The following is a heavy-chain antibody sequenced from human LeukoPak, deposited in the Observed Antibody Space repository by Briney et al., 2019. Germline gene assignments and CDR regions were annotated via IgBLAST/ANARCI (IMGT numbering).Heavy chain of an antibody. CDR3: AKAPAMVQGVIAHFDY. Sequence: EPGGSLRLSCAASGFTFSSYAMSWVRQAPGKGLEWVSAISGSGGSTYYADSVKGRFTISRDNSKNTLYLQMNSLRAEDTAVYYCAKAPAMVQGVIAHFDYWGQGTLVTVSS. CDR2: ISGSGGST. CDR1: GFTFSSYA. J-gene: IGHJ4*02. V-gene: IGHV3-23*01. D-gene: IGHD3-10*01.